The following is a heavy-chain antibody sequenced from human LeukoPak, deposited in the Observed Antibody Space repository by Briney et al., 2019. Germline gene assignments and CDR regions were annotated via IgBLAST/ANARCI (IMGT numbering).Heavy chain of an antibody. CDR3: AKRDYSSGFDY. Sequence: PGGSLRLSCAASGFTFDDYAMHWVRQAPGKGLEWVSGISWNSGSIGYADSVKGRFTISRDNDKNSLYLQMNSLRAEDTALYYCAKRDYSSGFDYWGQGTLVTVSS. V-gene: IGHV3-9*01. J-gene: IGHJ4*02. CDR2: ISWNSGSI. D-gene: IGHD6-19*01. CDR1: GFTFDDYA.